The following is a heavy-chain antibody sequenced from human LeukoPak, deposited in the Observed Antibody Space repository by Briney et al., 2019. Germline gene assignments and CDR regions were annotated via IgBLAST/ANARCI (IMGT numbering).Heavy chain of an antibody. Sequence: ASVKVSCKASGGTFSSYAISWVRQAPGLGLEWMGRIIPILGIANYAQKFQGRVTITADKSTSTAYMELSSLRSEDTALYYCAKDLGSSGWYQHHYYYYGMDVWGQGTTVTVSS. CDR2: IIPILGIA. V-gene: IGHV1-69*04. CDR3: AKDLGSSGWYQHHYYYYGMDV. J-gene: IGHJ6*02. D-gene: IGHD6-19*01. CDR1: GGTFSSYA.